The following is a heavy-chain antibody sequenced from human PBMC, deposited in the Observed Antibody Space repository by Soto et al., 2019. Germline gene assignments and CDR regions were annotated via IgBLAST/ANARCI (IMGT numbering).Heavy chain of an antibody. Sequence: QGQLVQSGAEVKWPGASVKVSCKASGYPFNKYSISWVRQAPGQGLEWMGWISASNGNRNYAQKFQGRVTLGTDTSTSTAYMELRNLTSDDTAVYYCTRGHGDFAGDFDYWGQGTLVTVSS. CDR2: ISASNGNR. V-gene: IGHV1-18*04. J-gene: IGHJ4*02. CDR3: TRGHGDFAGDFDY. D-gene: IGHD4-17*01. CDR1: GYPFNKYS.